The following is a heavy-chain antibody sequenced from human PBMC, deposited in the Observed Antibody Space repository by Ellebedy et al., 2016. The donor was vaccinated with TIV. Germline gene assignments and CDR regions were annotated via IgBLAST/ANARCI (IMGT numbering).Heavy chain of an antibody. CDR2: ISSSGATI. CDR3: ARGRTTGI. V-gene: IGHV3-11*04. CDR1: GFTLSDYR. Sequence: PGGSLRLSCAASGFTLSDYRMSWIRQPPGKGLEFISYISSSGATIYDADSVKGRFTISRDNAKNTLYLQMNSLRAEDTAVYYCARGRTTGIWGQGTLVTVSS. D-gene: IGHD1-14*01. J-gene: IGHJ4*02.